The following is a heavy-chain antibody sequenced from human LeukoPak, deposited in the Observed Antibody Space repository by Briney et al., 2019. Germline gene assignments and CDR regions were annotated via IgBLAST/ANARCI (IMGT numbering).Heavy chain of an antibody. CDR1: GFTFSSYG. V-gene: IGHV3-30*18. CDR2: ISYDGSNK. J-gene: IGHJ4*02. D-gene: IGHD1-26*01. Sequence: PGGSLRLSCAASGFTFSSYGMHWVRQAPGKGLEWVAVISYDGSNKYYADSVKGRFTISRDNSKNTLYLQMNSLRAEDTAVYYCVKDPWGDSGSYYGAFDYWGQGTLVTVSS. CDR3: VKDPWGDSGSYYGAFDY.